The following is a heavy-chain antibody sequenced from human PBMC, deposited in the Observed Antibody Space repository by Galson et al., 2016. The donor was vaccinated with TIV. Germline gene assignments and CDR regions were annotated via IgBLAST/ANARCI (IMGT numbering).Heavy chain of an antibody. V-gene: IGHV2-5*02. CDR3: APLPNMFYTGMAV. Sequence: PALVKPTQTLTLTCTFSGFSLTTSGVGVGWIRQPPGKALEWLAHIYWDDDERYNPSLKRRLTITKDTSKKQVDLTLTNMSPEDTATYYCAPLPNMFYTGMAVWGQGTTVTVAS. CDR2: IYWDDDE. CDR1: GFSLTTSGVG. J-gene: IGHJ6*02. D-gene: IGHD3-10*02.